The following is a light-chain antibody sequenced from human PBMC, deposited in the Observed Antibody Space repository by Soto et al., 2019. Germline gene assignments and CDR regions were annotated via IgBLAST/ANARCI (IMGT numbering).Light chain of an antibody. V-gene: IGKV1-39*01. CDR3: QQSYSTPPLT. Sequence: DIQMTQSPSSLSASVGDRVTITCRASQNIINYLNWYQQKPGKAPKLLIYAASSLQSGVPSRFSGSGSATDFTLTIRNLQPEDFATYYCQQSYSTPPLTFGGGTKVDIK. J-gene: IGKJ4*01. CDR2: AAS. CDR1: QNIINY.